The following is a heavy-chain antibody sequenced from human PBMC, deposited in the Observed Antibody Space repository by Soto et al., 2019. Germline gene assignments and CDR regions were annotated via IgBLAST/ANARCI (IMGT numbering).Heavy chain of an antibody. CDR3: ARGVATTGP. J-gene: IGHJ5*02. Sequence: PSETLSLTCTVSGDSISSYYWSWIRQPPGKGLEWIGYIYYSGSTNYNPSLKSRVTISVDTPKNQFSLKLTSVTAADTAVYYCARGVATTGPWGQGTLVTVSS. V-gene: IGHV4-59*01. CDR2: IYYSGST. CDR1: GDSISSYY. D-gene: IGHD5-12*01.